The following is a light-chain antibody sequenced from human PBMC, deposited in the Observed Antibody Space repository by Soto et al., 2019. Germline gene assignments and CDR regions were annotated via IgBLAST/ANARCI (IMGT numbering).Light chain of an antibody. CDR3: QKYETAPLT. V-gene: IGKV1-27*01. CDR1: QGISSY. CDR2: DAS. J-gene: IGKJ4*01. Sequence: DIQMTQSPSSLSASVGDRVTITCRASQGISSYLAWYQQKPGKFPQLLIYDASTLESGVPARFSGSGSGTDFTLTISSLQPEDVGSYYCQKYETAPLTFGGGTQVEIK.